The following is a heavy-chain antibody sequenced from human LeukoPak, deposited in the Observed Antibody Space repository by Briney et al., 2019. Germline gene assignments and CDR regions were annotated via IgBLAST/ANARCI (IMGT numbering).Heavy chain of an antibody. J-gene: IGHJ4*02. CDR3: AVYGSGSVDYFDY. V-gene: IGHV4-4*02. D-gene: IGHD3-10*01. Sequence: PSGTPSLTCAVSGGSISSSNWWSWVRQPPGKGLEWIGEIYHSGSTNYNPSLKSRVTISVDKSKNQFSLKLSSVTAADTAVYYCAVYGSGSVDYFDYWGQGTLVTVSS. CDR2: IYHSGST. CDR1: GGSISSSNW.